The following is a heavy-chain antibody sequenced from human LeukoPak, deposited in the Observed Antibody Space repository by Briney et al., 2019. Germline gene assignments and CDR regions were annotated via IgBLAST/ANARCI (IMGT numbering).Heavy chain of an antibody. J-gene: IGHJ4*02. CDR2: IYYSGST. V-gene: IGHV4-39*01. CDR1: GGSISSSSYY. D-gene: IGHD3-10*01. CDR3: ARHRGVRRPLGGLDY. Sequence: SETLSLTCTVSGGSISSSSYYWGWIRQPPGKGLEWIGSIYYSGSTYYNPSLKSRVTISVDTSKNQFSLKLSSVTAADTAVYYCARHRGVRRPLGGLDYWGQGTLVTVSS.